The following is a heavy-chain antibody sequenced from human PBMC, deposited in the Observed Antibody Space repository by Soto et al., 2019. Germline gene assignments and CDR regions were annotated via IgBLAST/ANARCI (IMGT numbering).Heavy chain of an antibody. V-gene: IGHV4-39*01. CDR3: ASRHCSGGSCHNPGFDS. Sequence: PXETLSLTCTVSGASLSSISYYWGWIRQPPGKGLEWVGSIFFTGNIYYNPSLKSRVTISVDTSRNQFSLMVNSVTAADTAVYYCASRHCSGGSCHNPGFDSWGQGALVTVSS. D-gene: IGHD2-15*01. J-gene: IGHJ4*02. CDR1: GASLSSISYY. CDR2: IFFTGNI.